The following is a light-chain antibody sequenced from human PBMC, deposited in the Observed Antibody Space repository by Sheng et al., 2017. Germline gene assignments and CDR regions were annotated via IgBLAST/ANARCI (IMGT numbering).Light chain of an antibody. V-gene: IGKV1-NL1*01. CDR2: ATS. CDR3: LQDYNYPRT. J-gene: IGKJ1*01. CDR1: QGISNS. Sequence: DIQMTQSPSSLSASIGDRVTITCRASQGISNSLAWYQQKPGKAPKLLLYATSRLESGVPSRFSGSGSGTDYTLTISSLQPEDFATYYCLQDYNYPRTFGQGTKVEIK.